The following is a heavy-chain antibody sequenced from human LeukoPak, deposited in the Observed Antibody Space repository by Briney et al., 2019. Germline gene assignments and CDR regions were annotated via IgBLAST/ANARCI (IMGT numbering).Heavy chain of an antibody. CDR2: IIPIFGTA. Sequence: GASVEVSCKASGGTFSSYAISWVRQAPGQGLEWMGGIIPIFGTANYAQKFQGRVTITADESTSTAYMELSSLRSEDTAVYYCASGYYYDSSGYYPGYWGQGTLVTVSS. V-gene: IGHV1-69*13. CDR1: GGTFSSYA. D-gene: IGHD3-22*01. J-gene: IGHJ4*02. CDR3: ASGYYYDSSGYYPGY.